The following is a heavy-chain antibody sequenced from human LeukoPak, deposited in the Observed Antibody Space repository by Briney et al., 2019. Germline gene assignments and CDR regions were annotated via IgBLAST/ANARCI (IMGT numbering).Heavy chain of an antibody. J-gene: IGHJ3*02. CDR2: IHHRGSI. Sequence: SEALSLTCAGSDYSITSDYYWGWIRQPPGKGLEWIGSIHHRGSIYYNPSLKSRVTLSLDTSKSQFSLRLSSVTAADTALYYCARHSRVIVGATCASDICGQGTKVTVSS. D-gene: IGHD1-26*01. V-gene: IGHV4-38-2*01. CDR1: DYSITSDYY. CDR3: ARHSRVIVGATCASDI.